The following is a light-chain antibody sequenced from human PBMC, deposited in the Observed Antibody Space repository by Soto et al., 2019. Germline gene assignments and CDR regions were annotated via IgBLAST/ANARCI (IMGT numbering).Light chain of an antibody. CDR3: QQRSNWPQT. CDR1: QTFGNY. CDR2: AAS. Sequence: DVQLTQSPSFLSASAGDRVTITCRASQTFGNYLNWYQQKPGKAPELLISAASSLQRGVPSRFSGSGSGTDFTLTISSLEPEEFAVYYCQQRSNWPQTFGQFTKVDIK. J-gene: IGKJ1*01. V-gene: IGKV1-39*01.